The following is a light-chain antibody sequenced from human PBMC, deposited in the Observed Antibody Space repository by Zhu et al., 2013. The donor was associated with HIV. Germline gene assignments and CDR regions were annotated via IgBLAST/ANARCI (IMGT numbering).Light chain of an antibody. J-gene: IGKJ1*01. Sequence: EIVLTQSPATLSLSPGERATLSCRASQSVSSYLGWYQQKPGQAPRLLISDASNRATGIPARFSGSGSGTDFTLTINSLESEDFAVYYCQQRAKWPRTFGQGTKLEIK. CDR3: QQRAKWPRT. CDR1: QSVSSY. CDR2: DAS. V-gene: IGKV3-11*01.